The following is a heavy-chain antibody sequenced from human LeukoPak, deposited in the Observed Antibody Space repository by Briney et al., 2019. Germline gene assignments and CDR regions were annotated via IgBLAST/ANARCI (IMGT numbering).Heavy chain of an antibody. CDR3: AKDGPSPYYYYGMDV. CDR2: ISYDGSNK. J-gene: IGHJ6*02. V-gene: IGHV3-30*18. CDR1: GFTFSSYG. Sequence: GRSLRLSCAASGFTFSSYGMHWVRQAPGKGLEWVAVISYDGSNKYYADSVKGRFTISRDNSKNTLYLQMNSLRAEDTAVYYCAKDGPSPYYYYGMDVWGQGTTVTVSS.